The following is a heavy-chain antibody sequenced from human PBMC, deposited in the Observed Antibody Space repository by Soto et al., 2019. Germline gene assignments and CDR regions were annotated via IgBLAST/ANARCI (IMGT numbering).Heavy chain of an antibody. CDR1: GGTFSSYA. CDR2: IIPIFGTA. J-gene: IGHJ6*02. V-gene: IGHV1-69*13. Sequence: SVKVSCKASGGTFSSYAISWVRQAPGQGLEWMGGIIPIFGTANYAQKFQGRVTITADESTSTAYMELSSLRSEDTAVYYCASGIVGAEAYYYYGMDVWGQGTTVTVSS. D-gene: IGHD1-26*01. CDR3: ASGIVGAEAYYYYGMDV.